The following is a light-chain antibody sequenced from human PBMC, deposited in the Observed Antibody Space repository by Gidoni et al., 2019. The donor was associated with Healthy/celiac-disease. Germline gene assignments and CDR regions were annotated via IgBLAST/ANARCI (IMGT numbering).Light chain of an antibody. V-gene: IGKV1-39*01. J-gene: IGKJ2*03. CDR1: QSISSY. Sequence: DIQMTQSPSSLSASVGDRVCITCRASQSISSYLNWYQQKPGKAPKLLIYAASSLQSGVPSRFSGSGSGTDFTLTISSLQPEDFATYYCQQSYSTPWSFGQGTKLEIK. CDR3: QQSYSTPWS. CDR2: AAS.